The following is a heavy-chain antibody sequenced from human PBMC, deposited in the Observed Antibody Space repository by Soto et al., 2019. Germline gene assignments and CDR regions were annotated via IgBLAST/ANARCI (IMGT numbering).Heavy chain of an antibody. J-gene: IGHJ4*02. CDR3: ARDFGPSPPLNLNTVGH. CDR2: VSNDGINE. V-gene: IGHV3-30*03. Sequence: QVQLVESGGGAVQPGRSLRLSCAASGFTFSSYSMHWVRQAPGKGLEWVAIVSNDGINEYYSDSVKGRFTISRDNSKNTLWLQMNSLRDEDTAVYYCARDFGPSPPLNLNTVGHWGQGTLVTVSS. CDR1: GFTFSSYS. D-gene: IGHD4-17*01.